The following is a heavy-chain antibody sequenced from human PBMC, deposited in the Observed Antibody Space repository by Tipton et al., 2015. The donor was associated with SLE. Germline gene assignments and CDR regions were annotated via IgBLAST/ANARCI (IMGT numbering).Heavy chain of an antibody. D-gene: IGHD4-17*01. CDR3: AKFPSSAYGDYGY. CDR2: TRNDGRNK. CDR1: GFIFNSHG. J-gene: IGHJ4*02. Sequence: SLRLSCAASGFIFNSHGMHWVRQAPGKGLQWVAFTRNDGRNKYYADSVKGRFTISRDNSKNTLDLQMSSLKTEDTAVYYCAKFPSSAYGDYGYWGQGTLVTVSS. V-gene: IGHV3-30*02.